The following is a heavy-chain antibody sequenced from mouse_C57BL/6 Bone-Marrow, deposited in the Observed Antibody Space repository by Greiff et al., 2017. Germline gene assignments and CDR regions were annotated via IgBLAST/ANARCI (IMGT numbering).Heavy chain of an antibody. CDR1: GFTFTDYY. Sequence: EVQLVESGGGLVQPGGSLSLSCAASGFTFTDYYMSWVRQPPGKALEWLGFIRNKANGYTTEYSASVKGRFTISRVNSQSILYLQMNALRADDSATYYCARYFRGYFDYWGQGTTLTVSS. V-gene: IGHV7-3*01. J-gene: IGHJ2*01. CDR3: ARYFRGYFDY. CDR2: IRNKANGYTT.